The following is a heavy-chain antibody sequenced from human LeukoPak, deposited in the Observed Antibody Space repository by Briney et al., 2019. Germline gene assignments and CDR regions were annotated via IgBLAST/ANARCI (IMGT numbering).Heavy chain of an antibody. CDR1: GYTFTSYG. V-gene: IGHV1-18*01. CDR2: ISAYNGNT. J-gene: IGHJ4*02. D-gene: IGHD3-10*01. Sequence: ASVKVSCKASGYTFTSYGISWVRQAPGQGLEWMGWISAYNGNTNYAQKLQGRVTTTTDTSTSTAYMELRSLRSEDTAVYYCARDLSYYGSGSPSYFDCWGQGTLVTVSS. CDR3: ARDLSYYGSGSPSYFDC.